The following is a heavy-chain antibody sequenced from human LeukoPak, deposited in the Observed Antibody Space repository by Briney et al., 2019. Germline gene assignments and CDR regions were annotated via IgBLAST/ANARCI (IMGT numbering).Heavy chain of an antibody. CDR2: IYADFDNT. V-gene: IGHV3-53*01. J-gene: IGHJ4*02. D-gene: IGHD4/OR15-4a*01. CDR3: ARALNRHIGAFEY. Sequence: GGSLRLSCAVSGFTVSGDYMSWVRQAPGKGLEWVSVIYADFDNTDYADSVKGRFTIPRDNSKNTLYLHMNSLRVEDTATYFCARALNRHIGAFEYWGQGALVTVSS. CDR1: GFTVSGDY.